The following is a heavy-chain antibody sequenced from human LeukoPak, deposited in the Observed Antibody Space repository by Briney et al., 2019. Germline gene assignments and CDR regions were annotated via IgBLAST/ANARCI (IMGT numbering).Heavy chain of an antibody. CDR3: ARGGLIVTTIFFAFDI. V-gene: IGHV1-2*02. Sequence: GASVKVSCKASGYTFTDYYIHWVRQAPGQGLEWMGWLNPQSGDTDYAQNFQGRVTVPRDTSITTAYMELSNLRSDDTAVYYCARGGLIVTTIFFAFDIWGLGTMITVSS. CDR1: GYTFTDYY. CDR2: LNPQSGDT. J-gene: IGHJ3*02. D-gene: IGHD5-12*01.